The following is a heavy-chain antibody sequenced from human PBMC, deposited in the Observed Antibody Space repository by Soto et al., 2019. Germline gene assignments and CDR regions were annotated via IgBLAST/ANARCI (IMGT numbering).Heavy chain of an antibody. CDR1: GFTFSSYW. J-gene: IGHJ4*02. CDR2: IKQDGSEK. CDR3: ARDQGIAAAGVLVTLFDY. V-gene: IGHV3-7*01. D-gene: IGHD6-13*01. Sequence: GGSLRLSCAASGFTFSSYWMSWVRQAPGKGLEWVANIKQDGSEKYYVDSVKGRFTISRDNAKNSLYLQMNSLRAEDTAVYYCARDQGIAAAGVLVTLFDYWGQGTLVTVSS.